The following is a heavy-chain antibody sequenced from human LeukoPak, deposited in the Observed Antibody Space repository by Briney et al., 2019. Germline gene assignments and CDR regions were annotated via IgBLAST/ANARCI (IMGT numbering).Heavy chain of an antibody. CDR3: AKDADTATIIYWYFDL. CDR1: GFTFSAYG. V-gene: IGHV3-30*18. J-gene: IGHJ2*01. Sequence: GRSLRLSCAASGFTFSAYGMHWVRQAPGKGLGWVAVISDDGSNKYYADSVKGRFTISRDNSKNTLYLQMNSLRLEDTALYYCAKDADTATIIYWYFDLWGRGTLVTVSS. D-gene: IGHD5-18*01. CDR2: ISDDGSNK.